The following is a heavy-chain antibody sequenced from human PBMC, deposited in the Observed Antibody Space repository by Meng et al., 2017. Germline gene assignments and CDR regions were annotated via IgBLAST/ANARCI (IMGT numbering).Heavy chain of an antibody. J-gene: IGHJ6*02. V-gene: IGHV3-21*01. CDR3: ARDQRPGIAVAGTGVFRYYGMDV. D-gene: IGHD6-19*01. CDR2: ISSSSSYI. Sequence: GGSLRLSCAASGFTFSSCSMNWVRQAPGKGLEWVSSISSSSSYIYYADSVKGRFTISRDNAKNSLYLQMNSLRAEDTAVYYCARDQRPGIAVAGTGVFRYYGMDVWGQGTTVTVSS. CDR1: GFTFSSCS.